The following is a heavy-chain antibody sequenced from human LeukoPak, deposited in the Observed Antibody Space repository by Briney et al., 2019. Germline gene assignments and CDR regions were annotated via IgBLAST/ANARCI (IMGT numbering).Heavy chain of an antibody. J-gene: IGHJ6*03. CDR2: ISAYNGNT. CDR1: GYTFTSYG. D-gene: IGHD4-23*01. V-gene: IGHV1-18*01. CDR3: ARGNQLPGGYYYYYMDV. Sequence: GASVKVSCKTSGYTFTSYGISWVRQAPGQWLEWMGWISAYNGNTNYAQKLRGRVTMTTDTSTSTAYMELRSLRSDDTAVYYCARGNQLPGGYYYYYMDVWGKGTTVTVSS.